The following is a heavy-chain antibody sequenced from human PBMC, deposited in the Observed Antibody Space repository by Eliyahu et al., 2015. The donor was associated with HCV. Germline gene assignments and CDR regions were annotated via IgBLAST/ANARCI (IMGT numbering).Heavy chain of an antibody. CDR2: LWYTGGS. V-gene: IGHV4-39*01. CDR3: ATETFGNLESNYYFDH. J-gene: IGHJ4*02. D-gene: IGHD4-23*01. Sequence: QLQLRESGPGLVRPSETLSLTCTVSGXSIXLXXFYXVWIRQPPGKGLEWIGSLWYTGGSYYNPSLKSRVTISVDTSKNQFSLTLTSVSAADTAMYYCATETFGNLESNYYFDHWGQGSLVTVSS. CDR1: GXSIXLXXFY.